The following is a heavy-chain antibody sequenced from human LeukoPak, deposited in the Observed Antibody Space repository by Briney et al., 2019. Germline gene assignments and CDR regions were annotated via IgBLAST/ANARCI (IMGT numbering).Heavy chain of an antibody. CDR3: AREGYCGGDCYSGPYYYYYMDV. Sequence: SETLSLTCTVSGGSISSSSYYWGWIRQPPGKGLEWIGSIYYSGSTYYNPSLKSRVTISVDTSKNQFTLKLSSVTAADTAVYYCAREGYCGGDCYSGPYYYYYMDVWGKGTTVTVSS. V-gene: IGHV4-39*06. CDR1: GGSISSSSYY. D-gene: IGHD2-21*02. J-gene: IGHJ6*03. CDR2: IYYSGST.